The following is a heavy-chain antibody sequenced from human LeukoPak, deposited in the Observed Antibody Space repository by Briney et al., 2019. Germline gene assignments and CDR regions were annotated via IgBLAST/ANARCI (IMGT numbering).Heavy chain of an antibody. J-gene: IGHJ6*03. CDR3: ARGIGGNSHYYYMDV. CDR1: GYTFTSYG. Sequence: ASVKVSRKASGYTFTSYGISWVRQAPGQGLEWTGWISAYNGNTNYAQMLQGRVTMTTDTFTSTGYMELRSLRSDDMAVYYCARGIGGNSHYYYMDVWGKGTTVTVSS. CDR2: ISAYNGNT. V-gene: IGHV1-18*03. D-gene: IGHD4-23*01.